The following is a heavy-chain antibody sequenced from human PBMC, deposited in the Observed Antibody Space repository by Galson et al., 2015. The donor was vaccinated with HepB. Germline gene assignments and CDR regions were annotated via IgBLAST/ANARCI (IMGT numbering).Heavy chain of an antibody. V-gene: IGHV1-18*04. J-gene: IGHJ4*02. CDR1: GYTFTSYG. Sequence: SVKVSCKASGYTFTSYGISWVRQAPGQGLEWMGWISAYSGNTNYAQKLQGRVTMTTDTSTSTAYMELRSLRSDDTAVYYCARDITPSITMVRGTKGGELDYWGQGTLVTVSS. CDR2: ISAYSGNT. D-gene: IGHD3-10*01. CDR3: ARDITPSITMVRGTKGGELDY.